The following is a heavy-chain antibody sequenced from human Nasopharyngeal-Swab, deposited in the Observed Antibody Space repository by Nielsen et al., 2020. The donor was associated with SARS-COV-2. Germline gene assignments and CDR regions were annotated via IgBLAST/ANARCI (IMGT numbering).Heavy chain of an antibody. Sequence: WIRQPPGKGLEWVEVISYDGSNKYYADSVKGRFTISRDNSKNTLYLQMNSLRAEDTAVYYCASPRAHYDILTGPFDYWGQGTLVTVSS. CDR3: ASPRAHYDILTGPFDY. D-gene: IGHD3-9*01. V-gene: IGHV3-30-3*01. J-gene: IGHJ4*02. CDR2: ISYDGSNK.